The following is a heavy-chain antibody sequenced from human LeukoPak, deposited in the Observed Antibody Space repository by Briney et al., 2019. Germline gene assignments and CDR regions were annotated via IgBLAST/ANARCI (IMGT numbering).Heavy chain of an antibody. CDR1: GGSISSYY. D-gene: IGHD1-26*01. CDR3: ARYSGSWGAFDI. V-gene: IGHV4-59*01. J-gene: IGHJ3*02. CDR2: IYYSGST. Sequence: SETLSLTCTVSGGSISSYYWSWIRQPPGEGLEWIGYIYYSGSTNYNPSLKSRVTISVDTSKNQFSLKLSSVTAADTAVYYCARYSGSWGAFDIWGQGTMVTVSS.